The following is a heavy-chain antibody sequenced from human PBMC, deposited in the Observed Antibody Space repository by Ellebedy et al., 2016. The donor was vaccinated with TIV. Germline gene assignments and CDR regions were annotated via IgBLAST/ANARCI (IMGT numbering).Heavy chain of an antibody. Sequence: PGGSLRPSCVASGFTFNSYGMHWVRQAPGRGLEWVAVVWYDGSNKYNADSVKGRFTISRDNSKNTVLLQMNSLRAGDTAVYYCARGPEMAHFDYWGKGTLVTVSS. CDR3: ARGPEMAHFDY. V-gene: IGHV3-33*01. J-gene: IGHJ4*02. CDR2: VWYDGSNK. CDR1: GFTFNSYG. D-gene: IGHD5-24*01.